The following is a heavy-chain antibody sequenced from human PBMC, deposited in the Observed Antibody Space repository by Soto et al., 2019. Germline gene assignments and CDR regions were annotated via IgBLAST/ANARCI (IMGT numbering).Heavy chain of an antibody. J-gene: IGHJ4*02. Sequence: GGSLRLSCAASGFTFSSYAMHWVRQAPWKGLEYVSVINSNWGSTYYANSVKGRFTISRDNSKNTLYLQMGSLRAEDMAVYYCARTSGYAFDYWGQGTLVTVSS. CDR1: GFTFSSYA. V-gene: IGHV3-64*01. CDR3: ARTSGYAFDY. D-gene: IGHD5-12*01. CDR2: INSNWGST.